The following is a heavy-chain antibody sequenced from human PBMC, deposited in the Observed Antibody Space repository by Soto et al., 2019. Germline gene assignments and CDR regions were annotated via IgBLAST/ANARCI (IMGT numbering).Heavy chain of an antibody. CDR2: IWYDGSNK. Sequence: QVQLVESGGGVVQPGRSLRLSCAASGFTFSSYGMHWVRQAPGKGLEWVAVIWYDGSNKYYADSVKGRFTISRDNSKNTLYLQMNSLRAEDTAVYYCARGEGRSSGWYTFWGQGTLVTVSS. V-gene: IGHV3-33*01. CDR3: ARGEGRSSGWYTF. J-gene: IGHJ4*02. CDR1: GFTFSSYG. D-gene: IGHD6-19*01.